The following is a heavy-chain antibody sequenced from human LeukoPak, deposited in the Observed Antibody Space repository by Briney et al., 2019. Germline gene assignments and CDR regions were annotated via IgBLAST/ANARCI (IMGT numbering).Heavy chain of an antibody. CDR3: AKDPDKDYSSYYQYFQH. CDR1: GFTFSSYA. D-gene: IGHD4-11*01. Sequence: PGGSLRLSCAASGFTFSSYAMSWVRQAPGKGLEWVSAISGSGGSTYYADSVKGRFTISRDNSKNTLYLQMNSLRAEDTAVYYCAKDPDKDYSSYYQYFQHWGQGTLVTVSS. J-gene: IGHJ1*01. CDR2: ISGSGGST. V-gene: IGHV3-23*01.